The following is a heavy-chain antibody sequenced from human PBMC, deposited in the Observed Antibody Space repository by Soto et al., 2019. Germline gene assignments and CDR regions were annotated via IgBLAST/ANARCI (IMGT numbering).Heavy chain of an antibody. D-gene: IGHD3-10*01. Sequence: WGSLRLSCAASGFTVSSNYMSWVRQAPGKGLEWVSVIYSGGSTYYADSVKGRFTISRDNSKNTLYLQMNSLRAEDTAVYYCARVGSGSYYPFDYWGQGTLVTVSS. V-gene: IGHV3-66*01. CDR2: IYSGGST. CDR3: ARVGSGSYYPFDY. J-gene: IGHJ4*02. CDR1: GFTVSSNY.